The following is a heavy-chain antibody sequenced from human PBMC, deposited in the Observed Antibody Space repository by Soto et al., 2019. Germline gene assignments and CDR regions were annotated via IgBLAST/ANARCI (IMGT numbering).Heavy chain of an antibody. D-gene: IGHD3-10*01. CDR2: VFYSGSS. CDR3: AGRGQMRGFDS. Sequence: QLQLQESGPGLVKPSETLSLTCSVSGDSISSNTYYWTWIRQPPGKGLEWIGSVFYSGSSYYSPSLKSRVTISVDTSKNQLSLQLRSVTAADTAVYYCAGRGQMRGFDSWGQGALVTVSS. V-gene: IGHV4-39*01. CDR1: GDSISSNTYY. J-gene: IGHJ4*02.